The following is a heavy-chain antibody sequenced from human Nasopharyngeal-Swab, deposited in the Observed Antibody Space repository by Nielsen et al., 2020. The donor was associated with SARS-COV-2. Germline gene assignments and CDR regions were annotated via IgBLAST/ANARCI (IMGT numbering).Heavy chain of an antibody. J-gene: IGHJ3*02. CDR2: ISGSGGST. CDR3: AKEHIPAGAYSSSWYGDAFDI. Sequence: GESLKISCAASGFTFSSYAMSWVRQAPGKGPEWVSAISGSGGSTYYADSVKGRFTISGHNSKNTLYLQMNSLRAEDTAVYYCAKEHIPAGAYSSSWYGDAFDIWGQGTMVTVSS. CDR1: GFTFSSYA. V-gene: IGHV3-23*01. D-gene: IGHD6-13*01.